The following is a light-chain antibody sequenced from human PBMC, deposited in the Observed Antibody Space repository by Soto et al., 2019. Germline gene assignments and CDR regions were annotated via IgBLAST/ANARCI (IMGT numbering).Light chain of an antibody. CDR2: SNN. J-gene: IGLJ3*02. V-gene: IGLV1-44*01. CDR1: SSNIGSNT. Sequence: QTVVTQPPSASGTPGQRVTISCSGSSSNIGSNTVNWYQQLPGTAPKLLIYSNNQRPSGVPDRLSGSKSGTSASLAISGLQSEDEADYYCAAWDDSLNGPVFGGGTKLPS. CDR3: AAWDDSLNGPV.